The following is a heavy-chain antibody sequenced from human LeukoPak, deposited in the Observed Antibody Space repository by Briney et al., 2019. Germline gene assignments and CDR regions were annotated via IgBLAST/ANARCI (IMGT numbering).Heavy chain of an antibody. CDR3: AKRTSSLNYDAFDI. D-gene: IGHD2-2*01. CDR1: GFNFSSFG. CDR2: ISFIIST. Sequence: PGGSLRLSCAASGFNFSSFGVNRVRQGPGKGLEWVSGISFIISTWSADSVKGRFTISRDNSKNTVYLQMNSLRDDDTAVYYCAKRTSSLNYDAFDIWGQGTLVTVSS. V-gene: IGHV3-23*01. J-gene: IGHJ3*02.